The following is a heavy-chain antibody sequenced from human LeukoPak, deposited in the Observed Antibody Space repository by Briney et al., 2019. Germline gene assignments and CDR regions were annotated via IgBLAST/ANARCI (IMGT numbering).Heavy chain of an antibody. CDR1: GGSISSGSYY. J-gene: IGHJ4*02. V-gene: IGHV4-61*02. CDR2: IYTSGST. D-gene: IGHD4-17*01. CDR3: ARDQGYGDYDLDY. Sequence: SQTLSLTCTVSGGSISSGSYYWSWIRQPAGKGLEWIGRIYTSGSTNYNPSLKSRVTISVDTSKNQFSLKLSSVTAADTAVCYCARDQGYGDYDLDYWGQGTLVTVSS.